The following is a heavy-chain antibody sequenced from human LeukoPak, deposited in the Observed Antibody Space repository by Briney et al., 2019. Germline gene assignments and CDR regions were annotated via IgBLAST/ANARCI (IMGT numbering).Heavy chain of an antibody. CDR2: IYTNGNT. J-gene: IGHJ5*02. CDR3: ARDPYCSGGSCYSALFDP. Sequence: PSETLSLTCTVSGGSISSYYWSWIRQPAGKGLEWIGRIYTNGNTNYNPSLKSRVTMSVDTSKSQFSLKLSSVTAADTAVYYCARDPYCSGGSCYSALFDPWGQGTLVTVSS. D-gene: IGHD2-15*01. V-gene: IGHV4-4*07. CDR1: GGSISSYY.